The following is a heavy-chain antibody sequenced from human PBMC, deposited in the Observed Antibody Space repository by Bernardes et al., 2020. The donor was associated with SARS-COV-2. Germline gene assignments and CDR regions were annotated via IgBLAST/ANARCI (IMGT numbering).Heavy chain of an antibody. CDR3: AKAGEQYLVRYSFDY. D-gene: IGHD6-13*01. Sequence: GGSLRLCCAASGFTFSSYAMNWVRQTPGKGLEWVSAIKGESTYYADSVKGRFTISRDNSKNTLYLQMNSLRVDDTAVYYCAKAGEQYLVRYSFDYWGQGTLVTVSS. V-gene: IGHV3-23*01. J-gene: IGHJ4*02. CDR1: GFTFSSYA. CDR2: IKGEST.